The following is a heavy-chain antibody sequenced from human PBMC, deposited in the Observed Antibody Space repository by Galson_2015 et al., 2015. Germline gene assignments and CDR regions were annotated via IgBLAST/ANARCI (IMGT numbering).Heavy chain of an antibody. CDR1: GFSFSDYF. Sequence: SLRLSCAVSGFSFSDYFMSWIRQAPGKGLEWVSYISSSGSTIYYADSVKGRFSISRDNAKNSLYLQMNSLRAEDTAVYYCRRSHDSRGYYGFDTWGRGTRVTVSS. J-gene: IGHJ2*01. V-gene: IGHV3-11*01. CDR3: RRSHDSRGYYGFDT. D-gene: IGHD3-22*01. CDR2: ISSSGSTI.